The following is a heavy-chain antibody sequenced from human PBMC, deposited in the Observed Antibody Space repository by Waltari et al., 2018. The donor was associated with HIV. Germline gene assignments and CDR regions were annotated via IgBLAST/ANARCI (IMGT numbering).Heavy chain of an antibody. V-gene: IGHV4-34*01. CDR2: INHSGST. D-gene: IGHD3-3*01. Sequence: QVQLQQWGAGLLKPSETLSLTCAVYGGSFSGYYWSWIRQPPGKGLEWIGEINHSGSTNSNPSLKSRVTISVDTSKNQFSLKLSSVTAADTAVYYCARVPITIFGQVGMDVWGQGTTVTVSS. CDR1: GGSFSGYY. J-gene: IGHJ6*02. CDR3: ARVPITIFGQVGMDV.